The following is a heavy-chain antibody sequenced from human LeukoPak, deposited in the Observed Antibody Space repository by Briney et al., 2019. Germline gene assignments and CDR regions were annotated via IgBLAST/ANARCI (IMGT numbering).Heavy chain of an antibody. D-gene: IGHD6-13*01. V-gene: IGHV4-4*02. CDR2: IYHSGST. CDR3: ARRGSSWHYYYYYYMDV. CDR1: GGSISSSNW. Sequence: PSGTLSLTCAVSGGSISSSNWWSWVRQPPGKGLEWIGEIYHSGSTNYNPSLKSRVTISVDKSKNQFSLKLSSVTAADTAVYYCARRGSSWHYYYYYYMDVWGKGTTVTISS. J-gene: IGHJ6*03.